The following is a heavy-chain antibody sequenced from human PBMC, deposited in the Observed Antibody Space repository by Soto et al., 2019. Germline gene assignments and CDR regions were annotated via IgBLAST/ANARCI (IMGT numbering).Heavy chain of an antibody. CDR1: GFTFSSYA. V-gene: IGHV3-23*01. J-gene: IGHJ4*02. D-gene: IGHD3-10*01. CDR3: ARHGVTMVRGEKGFDY. CDR2: ISGSGGST. Sequence: PGGSLRLSCAASGFTFSSYAMSWVHQAPGKGLEWVSAISGSGGSTYYADSVKGRFTISRDNSKNTLYLQMNSLRAEDTAVYYCARHGVTMVRGEKGFDYWGQGTLVTVSS.